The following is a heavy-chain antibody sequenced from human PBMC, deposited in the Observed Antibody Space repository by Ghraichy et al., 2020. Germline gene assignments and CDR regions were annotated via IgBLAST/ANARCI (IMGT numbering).Heavy chain of an antibody. V-gene: IGHV4-34*01. J-gene: IGHJ4*02. Sequence: SETLSLTCAVYGGSFSGYYWSWIRQPPGKGLEWIGEINHSGSTNYNPSLKSRVTISVDTSKNQFSLKLSSVTAADTAVYYCASQGWDGYYHYWGQGTLVTVSS. CDR2: INHSGST. CDR3: ASQGWDGYYHY. D-gene: IGHD5-18*01. CDR1: GGSFSGYY.